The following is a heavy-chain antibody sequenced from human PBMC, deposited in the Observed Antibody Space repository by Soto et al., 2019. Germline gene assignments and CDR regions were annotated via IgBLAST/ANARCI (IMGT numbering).Heavy chain of an antibody. J-gene: IGHJ4*02. D-gene: IGHD6-19*01. CDR2: INTLSSAI. V-gene: IGHV3-11*01. CDR1: GFTFSDYY. Sequence: GGSLRFSCAGSGFTFSDYYMTWIRQAPGKGLEWVSYINTLSSAIYYADSVKGRFTISRDNAKNSLYLQMNSLRAEDTAVYYCARRLQWQLRPLDSWGRGTLVTVSS. CDR3: ARRLQWQLRPLDS.